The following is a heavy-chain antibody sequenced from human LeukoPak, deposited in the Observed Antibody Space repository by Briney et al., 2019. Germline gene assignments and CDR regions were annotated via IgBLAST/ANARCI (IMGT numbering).Heavy chain of an antibody. D-gene: IGHD3-16*01. J-gene: IGHJ4*02. Sequence: PSETLPLTYPVSGGSISSYYWSWIRQPPGKGLEWIGYIYYSGSTNYNPSLKSRVTISVDTSKNQFSLKLSSVTAADTAVYYCARRARMITFGGVVSAGFDYWGQGTLVTVSS. CDR1: GGSISSYY. CDR3: ARRARMITFGGVVSAGFDY. CDR2: IYYSGST. V-gene: IGHV4-59*08.